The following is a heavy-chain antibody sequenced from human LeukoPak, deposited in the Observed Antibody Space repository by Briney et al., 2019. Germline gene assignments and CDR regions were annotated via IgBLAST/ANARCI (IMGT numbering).Heavy chain of an antibody. CDR1: GGTFSSYA. V-gene: IGHV1-69*05. D-gene: IGHD5-18*01. CDR2: IIPIFGIA. CDR3: ARVGYSYGYYFDY. Sequence: SVKVSCKASGGTFSSYAISWVRQAPGQGLEWMGRIIPIFGIANYAQKFQGRVTITTDESTSTAYMELSSLRSEDTAVYYCARVGYSYGYYFDYWGQGTLVTVSS. J-gene: IGHJ4*02.